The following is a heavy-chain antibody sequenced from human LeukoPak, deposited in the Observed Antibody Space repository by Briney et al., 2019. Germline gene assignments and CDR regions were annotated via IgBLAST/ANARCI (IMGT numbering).Heavy chain of an antibody. CDR3: ALAYSYNWFDS. J-gene: IGHJ5*01. CDR2: INYRGST. Sequence: SQTLSLTCVVSGGSISSSINYWSWIRQHPGKGLEWIGYINYRGSTYYKMSLESRVTISVDTSKNQFSLKLSSVTAADTAVYYCALAYSYNWFDSWGQGTLVTVSS. D-gene: IGHD2-21*01. CDR1: GGSISSSINY. V-gene: IGHV4-31*11.